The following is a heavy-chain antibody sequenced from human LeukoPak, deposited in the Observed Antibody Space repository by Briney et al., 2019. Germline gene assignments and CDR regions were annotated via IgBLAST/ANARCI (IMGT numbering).Heavy chain of an antibody. CDR1: GYSFTNYW. V-gene: IGHV5-51*01. CDR3: SRLGRYDNSGYYYAY. J-gene: IGHJ4*02. CDR2: IYPGDSAT. D-gene: IGHD3-22*01. Sequence: GESLKISCKGSGYSFTNYWIGWVRQMPGKGLEWMGIIYPGDSATRYSPSFQGQVTISADKSISTAYLQWRSLKASDTATYYCSRLGRYDNSGYYYAYWGQGIQATVSS.